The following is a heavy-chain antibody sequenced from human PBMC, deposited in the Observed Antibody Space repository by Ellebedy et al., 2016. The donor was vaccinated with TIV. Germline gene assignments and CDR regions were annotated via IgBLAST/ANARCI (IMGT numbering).Heavy chain of an antibody. J-gene: IGHJ5*02. CDR2: MNPNSGNT. V-gene: IGHV1-8*01. Sequence: ASVKVSXXTSGYTFTYYDINWVRQATGQGLEWMGWMNPNSGNTGYAQKFQGRVTMTTDTSTSTAYMELRSLRSDDTAVYYCARHCSSTSCYSVSWFDPWGQGTLVTVSS. CDR3: ARHCSSTSCYSVSWFDP. CDR1: GYTFTYYD. D-gene: IGHD2-2*01.